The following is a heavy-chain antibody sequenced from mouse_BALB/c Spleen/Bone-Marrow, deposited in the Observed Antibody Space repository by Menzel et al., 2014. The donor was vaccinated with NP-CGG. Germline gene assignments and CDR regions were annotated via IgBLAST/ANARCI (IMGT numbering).Heavy chain of an antibody. Sequence: VQLKESGAELVKPGASVRLSCTASGFNIKDTYMHWVKQRPDQGLEWIGRIDPANGNAKHDPKFQGKAAITADTSSNTTYLQLSSLTSEDTAVYYCAIYFYFDYWGQGTTLPVTS. V-gene: IGHV14-3*02. CDR3: AIYFYFDY. CDR2: IDPANGNA. CDR1: GFNIKDTY. J-gene: IGHJ2*01. D-gene: IGHD2-3*01.